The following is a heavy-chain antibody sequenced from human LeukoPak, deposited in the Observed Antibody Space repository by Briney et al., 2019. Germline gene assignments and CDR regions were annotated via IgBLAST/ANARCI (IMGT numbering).Heavy chain of an antibody. CDR2: IYPGDSDT. J-gene: IGHJ5*02. D-gene: IGHD3-22*01. CDR1: GYIFTSYW. CDR3: ARRRYYYDSSGYRKAYNWFDP. V-gene: IGHV5-51*01. Sequence: GESLQISCKGSGYIFTSYWIGWVRQLPGKGLEGMGIIYPGDSDTRYSTSFQGQVTISADKSISTAYLQWCSLKASDTAMYYCARRRYYYDSSGYRKAYNWFDPWGQGTLVTVSS.